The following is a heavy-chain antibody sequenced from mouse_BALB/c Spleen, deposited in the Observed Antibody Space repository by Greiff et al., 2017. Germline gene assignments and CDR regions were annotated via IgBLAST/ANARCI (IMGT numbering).Heavy chain of an antibody. Sequence: DVKLVESGGGLVQPGGSRKLSCAASGFTFSSYGMSWVRQTPDKRLELVATINSNGGSTYYPDSVKGRFTISRDNAKNTLYLQMSSLKSEDTAMYYCARDSYYGYIAWFAYWGQGTLVTVSA. CDR3: ARDSYYGYIAWFAY. CDR2: INSNGGST. V-gene: IGHV5-6-3*01. J-gene: IGHJ3*01. D-gene: IGHD1-2*01. CDR1: GFTFSSYG.